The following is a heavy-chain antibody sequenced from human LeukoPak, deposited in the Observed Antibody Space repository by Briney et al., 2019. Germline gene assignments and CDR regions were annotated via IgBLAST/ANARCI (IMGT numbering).Heavy chain of an antibody. D-gene: IGHD3-9*01. Sequence: GASVTVSCKASGYTFTGYFMHGVRQAPGQGLAGMGWINPNSGGTNYAQKFQGRVTMTRDTSISTAYMELSRLRSDDTAVYYCARGDRTETRLRYFDWLMDVWGQGTTVTVSS. CDR3: ARGDRTETRLRYFDWLMDV. J-gene: IGHJ6*02. CDR1: GYTFTGYF. CDR2: INPNSGGT. V-gene: IGHV1-2*02.